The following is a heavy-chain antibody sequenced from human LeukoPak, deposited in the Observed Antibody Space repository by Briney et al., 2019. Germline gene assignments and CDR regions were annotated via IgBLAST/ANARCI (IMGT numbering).Heavy chain of an antibody. V-gene: IGHV1-8*01. CDR1: GYTLTSYD. J-gene: IGHJ6*02. CDR3: ARENTAMVNNYYGMDV. Sequence: ASVKVSCKASGYTLTSYDINWVRQATGQGLEWMGWMNPNSGNTGYAQKFQGRVTMTRNTSISTAYMELSSLRSEDTAVYYCARENTAMVNNYYGMDVWGQGTTVTVSS. CDR2: MNPNSGNT. D-gene: IGHD5-18*01.